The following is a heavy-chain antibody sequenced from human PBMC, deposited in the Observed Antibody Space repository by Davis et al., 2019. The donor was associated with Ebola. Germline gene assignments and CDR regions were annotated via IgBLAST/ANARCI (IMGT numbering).Heavy chain of an antibody. CDR2: INSDGSST. Sequence: GESLKISCAASGFTFSSSWMHWVRQVPGKGLVWVPHINSDGSSTTYADSVKGRFTISRDNSKNTLYLQMNSLTAEDTAVYYCSRDLRLEFYDYWGQGTLVTVSS. CDR1: GFTFSSSW. CDR3: SRDLRLEFYDY. D-gene: IGHD3-3*01. V-gene: IGHV3-74*01. J-gene: IGHJ4*02.